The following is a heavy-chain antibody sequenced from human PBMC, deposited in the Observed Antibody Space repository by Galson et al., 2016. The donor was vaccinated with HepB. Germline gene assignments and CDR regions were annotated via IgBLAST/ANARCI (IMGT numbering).Heavy chain of an antibody. CDR1: GFSFRSHA. D-gene: IGHD6-19*01. CDR2: ISSGSSYT. Sequence: SLRLSCAVSGFSFRSHAMNWARQAPGKGLEWVSSISSGSSYTYYADSVKGRCTISRDNARNSLYLQMNSLRVEDTAVYYCARMRYSSGWLDGFDIWGQGTMVTVSS. J-gene: IGHJ3*02. V-gene: IGHV3-21*01. CDR3: ARMRYSSGWLDGFDI.